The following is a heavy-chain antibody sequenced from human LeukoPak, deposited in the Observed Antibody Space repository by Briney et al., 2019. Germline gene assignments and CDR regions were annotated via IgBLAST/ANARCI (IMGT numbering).Heavy chain of an antibody. J-gene: IGHJ2*01. CDR2: MNPNSGNT. D-gene: IGHD4-17*01. CDR1: GYTFTSYD. V-gene: IGHV1-8*01. Sequence: ASVKVSCKASGYTFTSYDINWMRQATGQGLEWMGWMNPNSGNTGYAQKFQGRVTMTRNTSISTAYMELSSLRSEDTAVYYCARVPDYGDYWYFDLWGRGTLVTVSS. CDR3: ARVPDYGDYWYFDL.